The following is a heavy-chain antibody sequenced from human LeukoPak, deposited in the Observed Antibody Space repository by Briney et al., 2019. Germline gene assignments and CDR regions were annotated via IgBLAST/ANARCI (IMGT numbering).Heavy chain of an antibody. CDR2: IYDSGST. D-gene: IGHD6-6*01. Sequence: PSQTLSLTCVVSGISISSGGYSWSWIRQPPGKGLEWIGCIYDSGSTYYDPSLKSRVTISLDRALNQFSLKLTSVTAADTAEYYCASSSGSRDRPFDYWGQGTLVTVSS. CDR1: GISISSGGYS. CDR3: ASSSGSRDRPFDY. J-gene: IGHJ4*02. V-gene: IGHV4-30-2*01.